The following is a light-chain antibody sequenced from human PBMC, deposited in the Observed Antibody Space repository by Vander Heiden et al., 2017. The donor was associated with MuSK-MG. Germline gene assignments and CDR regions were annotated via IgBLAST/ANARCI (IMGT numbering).Light chain of an antibody. CDR2: DDN. V-gene: IGLV6-57*03. Sequence: FMLTPPHSVSESPGKPVTISCPRSSGSIASNYVQWYQQRPGSAPTTVIFDDNQRPCGVPDRFSGSTDSSSTAASPTTSGLKTEDEAYYYCQSYDSSNRVVFGGGTKLTVL. CDR1: SGSIASNY. CDR3: QSYDSSNRVV. J-gene: IGLJ2*01.